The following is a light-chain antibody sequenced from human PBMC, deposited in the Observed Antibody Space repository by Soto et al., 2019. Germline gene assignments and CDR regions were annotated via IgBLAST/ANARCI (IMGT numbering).Light chain of an antibody. CDR3: SSYAGNNNLV. J-gene: IGLJ2*01. CDR2: EVN. Sequence: QSALTQPPSASGSPGQSVTISCTGTSSDVGAYNYVSWYQQHPGKAPKLMIYEVNKRPSGVPARFSGSKSGNTASLTVSGLKAEDEADYYCSSYAGNNNLVFGGGTKVTVL. CDR1: SSDVGAYNY. V-gene: IGLV2-8*01.